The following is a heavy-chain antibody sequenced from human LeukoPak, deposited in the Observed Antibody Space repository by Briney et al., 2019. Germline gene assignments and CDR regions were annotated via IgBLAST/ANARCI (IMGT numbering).Heavy chain of an antibody. Sequence: PGGSLRLSCAASGFTFSDYYMSWIRQAPWKGLEWVSYISSSGSTIYYADSVKGRFTISRDNTKDSLYLQMNSLRAEDTAVYYCARVSSSGVYFFDYWGQGALITVSS. CDR3: ARVSSSGVYFFDY. V-gene: IGHV3-11*04. D-gene: IGHD6-6*01. CDR2: ISSSGSTI. J-gene: IGHJ4*02. CDR1: GFTFSDYY.